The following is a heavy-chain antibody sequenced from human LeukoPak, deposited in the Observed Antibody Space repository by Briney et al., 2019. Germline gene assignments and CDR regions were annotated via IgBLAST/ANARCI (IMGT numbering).Heavy chain of an antibody. CDR3: ARGRVGATFDY. V-gene: IGHV3-74*01. CDR2: INSDGSST. Sequence: PGGSLRLSCAASGFTVRSNYMSWVRQAPGKGLVWVSRINSDGSSTSYADSVKGRFTISRDNAKNTLYLQMNSLRAEDTAVYYCARGRVGATFDYWGQGTLVTVSS. D-gene: IGHD1-26*01. CDR1: GFTVRSNY. J-gene: IGHJ4*02.